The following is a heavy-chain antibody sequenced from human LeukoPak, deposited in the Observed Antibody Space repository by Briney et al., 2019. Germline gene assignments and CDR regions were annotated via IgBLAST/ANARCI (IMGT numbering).Heavy chain of an antibody. CDR3: ARGGLGGEALEV. D-gene: IGHD3-10*01. CDR1: GFTVSGHY. CDR2: IHSGGTA. Sequence: PGGSLRLSCAASGFTVSGHYMSWVRQAPGQGLEWVSVIHSGGTAYYADSVKGRFTISRDNSKNTLFLQLNSLRPEDTAVYYCARGGLGGEALEVWGQGTMVTVSS. V-gene: IGHV3-66*02. J-gene: IGHJ3*01.